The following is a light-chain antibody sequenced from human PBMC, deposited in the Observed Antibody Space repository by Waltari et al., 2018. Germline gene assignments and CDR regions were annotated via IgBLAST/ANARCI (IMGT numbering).Light chain of an antibody. J-gene: IGKJ3*01. CDR2: SAS. Sequence: DIHMTQSPSSLSASIGDRVNITCRASHTIDTYLIWYRQRPGKAPDLLISSASTLQSGVPSRFFGSGSATDFTLSTDTLQPEDFSTSFCQQSYSRPLFTFGPGTKVYL. CDR3: QQSYSRPLFT. V-gene: IGKV1-39*01. CDR1: HTIDTY.